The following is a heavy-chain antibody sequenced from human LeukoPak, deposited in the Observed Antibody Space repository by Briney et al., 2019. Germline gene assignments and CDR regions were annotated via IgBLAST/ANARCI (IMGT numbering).Heavy chain of an antibody. D-gene: IGHD3-22*01. CDR2: INPNSGGT. J-gene: IGHJ4*02. CDR3: ARDRYYYDSSGFDY. CDR1: GYTFTGYY. Sequence: ASVTVSCKASGYTFTGYYMHWVRQAPGQGLEWMGWINPNSGGTNYAQKFQGWVTMTRDTSISTAYMELSRLRSDDTAVYYCARDRYYYDSSGFDYWGQGTLVTVSS. V-gene: IGHV1-2*04.